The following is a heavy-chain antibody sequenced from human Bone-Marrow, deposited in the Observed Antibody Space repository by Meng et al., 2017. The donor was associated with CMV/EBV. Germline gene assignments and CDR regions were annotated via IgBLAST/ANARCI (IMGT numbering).Heavy chain of an antibody. CDR1: GGTFSISSPA. J-gene: IGHJ5*02. D-gene: IGHD5-12*01. CDR2: INPNSGGT. CDR3: ARVVVATSINNWFAP. V-gene: IGHV1-2*02. Sequence: QVQVVQSGPEVKTPGPSVKVSCKVSGGTFSISSPAISWVRQAPGQGLEWMGWINPNSGGTNYAQKFKGRVTMTRETSISTDYMELSRLRSDDTAVYYCARVVVATSINNWFAPWGQGTLVTVSS.